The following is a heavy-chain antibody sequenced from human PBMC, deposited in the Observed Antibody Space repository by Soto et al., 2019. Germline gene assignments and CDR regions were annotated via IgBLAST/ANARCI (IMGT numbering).Heavy chain of an antibody. CDR3: ARRQWLPIFDC. V-gene: IGHV4-39*01. D-gene: IGHD5-12*01. CDR1: GGSISASSYY. J-gene: IGHJ4*02. Sequence: QVLLQESGPGLVKPSETLSLTCTVSGGSISASSYYWGWIRQPPGKGLEWIGSMDYSGSTYYNPSLKSRVTISVDTSKNQFSLKLSSLTAADTAVYYCARRQWLPIFDCWGQGTLVTVSS. CDR2: MDYSGST.